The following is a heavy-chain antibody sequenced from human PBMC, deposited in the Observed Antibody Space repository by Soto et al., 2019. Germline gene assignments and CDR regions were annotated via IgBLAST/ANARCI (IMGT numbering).Heavy chain of an antibody. V-gene: IGHV3-23*01. Sequence: EVQLLESGGGLVQPGGSLRLSCAASRLTFSSHGMSWVRQAPGKGREWVSNISGSGTSTYYADSVRGRFTISRDTSKNTLYLEINRLRADSTAVNDFATGGWLRHNDNWGQGTLVTVAS. CDR2: ISGSGTST. D-gene: IGHD5-12*01. CDR1: RLTFSSHG. J-gene: IGHJ4*02. CDR3: ATGGWLRHNDN.